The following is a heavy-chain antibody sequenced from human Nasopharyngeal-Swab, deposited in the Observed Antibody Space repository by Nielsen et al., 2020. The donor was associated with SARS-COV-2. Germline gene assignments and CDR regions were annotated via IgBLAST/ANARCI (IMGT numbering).Heavy chain of an antibody. D-gene: IGHD3-3*01. Sequence: RGSLRLSCAASGFTFSNYNMNWVRQAPGKGLEWVSSISSSTTYIYYADSVKGRFTISRDNAKNSLYLQMNSLRAEDTAVYYCARDGLDYDFWSAYFMDVWGQGTTVTVSS. CDR3: ARDGLDYDFWSAYFMDV. J-gene: IGHJ6*02. CDR2: ISSSTTYI. CDR1: GFTFSNYN. V-gene: IGHV3-21*01.